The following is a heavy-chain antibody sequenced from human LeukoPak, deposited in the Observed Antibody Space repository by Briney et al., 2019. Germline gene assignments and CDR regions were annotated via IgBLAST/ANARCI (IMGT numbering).Heavy chain of an antibody. CDR1: GYSISSGYY. Sequence: SETLSLTCTVSGYSISSGYYWGWIRQPPGQGLEWIGSIYHSGSTYYNPSLKSRVTISVDTSKNQFSLKLSSVTAADTAVYYCARSNGRRDYYDSSGRTFDYWGQGTLVTVSS. D-gene: IGHD3-22*01. CDR2: IYHSGST. CDR3: ARSNGRRDYYDSSGRTFDY. J-gene: IGHJ4*02. V-gene: IGHV4-38-2*02.